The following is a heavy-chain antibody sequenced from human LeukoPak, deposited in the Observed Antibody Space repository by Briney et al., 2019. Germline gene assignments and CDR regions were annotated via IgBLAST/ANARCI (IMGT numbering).Heavy chain of an antibody. CDR1: GYTFTGYY. Sequence: ASVKVSCKTSGYTFTGYYIHWVRQAPGQGLEWMGWINPNSGGTNFEQKFHGRVTMNSDTSISTAYMELSRLRPDDTAVYYCARGHVVLSLHLWGQGTMVTVSS. CDR3: ARGHVVLSLHL. D-gene: IGHD2-21*01. J-gene: IGHJ3*01. CDR2: INPNSGGT. V-gene: IGHV1-2*02.